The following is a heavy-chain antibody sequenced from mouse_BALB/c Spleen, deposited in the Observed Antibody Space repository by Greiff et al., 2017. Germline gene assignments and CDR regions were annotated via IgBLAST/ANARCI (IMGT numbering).Heavy chain of an antibody. CDR3: ARARDVTTATFAY. V-gene: IGHV2-9*02. CDR2: IWAGGST. J-gene: IGHJ3*01. Sequence: VQVVESGPGLVAPSQSLSITCTVSGFSLTSYGVHWVRQPPGKGLEWLGVIWAGGSTNYNSALMSRLSISTDNSKSQVFLKMNSLQTDYTAMYYCARARDVTTATFAYWGQGTLVTVSA. CDR1: GFSLTSYG. D-gene: IGHD1-2*01.